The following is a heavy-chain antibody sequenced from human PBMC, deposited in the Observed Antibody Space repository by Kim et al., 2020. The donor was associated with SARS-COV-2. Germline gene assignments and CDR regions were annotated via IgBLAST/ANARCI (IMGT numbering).Heavy chain of an antibody. CDR3: ARRSSPSRGYSGYDYFDY. Sequence: GESLKISCKGSGYSFTSYWIGWVRQMPGKGLEWMGIIYPGDSDTRYSPSFQGQVTISADKSISTAYLQWSSLKASDTAMYYCARRSSPSRGYSGYDYFDYWGQGTLVTVSS. CDR1: GYSFTSYW. V-gene: IGHV5-51*01. J-gene: IGHJ4*02. D-gene: IGHD5-12*01. CDR2: IYPGDSDT.